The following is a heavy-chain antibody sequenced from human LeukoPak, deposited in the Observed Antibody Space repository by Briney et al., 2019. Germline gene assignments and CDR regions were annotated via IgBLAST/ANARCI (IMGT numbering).Heavy chain of an antibody. CDR2: ISGSGGTT. CDR1: GFTFSTYA. CDR3: AKDHCSSTSCSGYFDY. D-gene: IGHD2-2*01. V-gene: IGHV3-23*01. J-gene: IGHJ4*02. Sequence: QSGGSLRLSCAASGFTFSTYAMSWVRQAPGKGLEWVSGISGSGGTTYYADSVKGRFTISRDNSKNTLYLQMNSLRAEDTAVYYCAKDHCSSTSCSGYFDYWGQGTLVTVSS.